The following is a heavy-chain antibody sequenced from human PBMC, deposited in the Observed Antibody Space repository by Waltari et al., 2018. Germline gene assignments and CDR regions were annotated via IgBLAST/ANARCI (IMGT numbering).Heavy chain of an antibody. CDR2: INPNSGGT. Sequence: QVQLVQSGAEVKKAGASVKVACKASGYTFTGYYMHWVRQAPGQGLEWWGWINPNSGGTNYAQKFQGRVTMTRDTSISTAYMELSRLRADDTAVYYCARGEVDSYGFAFDYWGQGTLVTVSS. J-gene: IGHJ4*02. D-gene: IGHD5-18*01. CDR1: GYTFTGYY. CDR3: ARGEVDSYGFAFDY. V-gene: IGHV1-2*02.